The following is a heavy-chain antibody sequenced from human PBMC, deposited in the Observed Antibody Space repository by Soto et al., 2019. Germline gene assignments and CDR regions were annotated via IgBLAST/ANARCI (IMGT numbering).Heavy chain of an antibody. J-gene: IGHJ4*02. Sequence: QVQLVESGGGVVQPGRSLRLSCAASGFTFSSYGMHWVRQAPGKGLEWVAVIWYDGSNKYYADSVKGRFTISRDNSKNTLYLQMNSLRAEDTAVYYCARDPDTAMVTAFDYWGQGTLVTVSS. V-gene: IGHV3-33*01. D-gene: IGHD5-18*01. CDR2: IWYDGSNK. CDR3: ARDPDTAMVTAFDY. CDR1: GFTFSSYG.